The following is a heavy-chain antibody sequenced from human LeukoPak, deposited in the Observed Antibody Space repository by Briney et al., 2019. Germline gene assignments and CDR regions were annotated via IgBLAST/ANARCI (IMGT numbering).Heavy chain of an antibody. V-gene: IGHV1-2*02. CDR3: ARVLGYSSNYYFYMDV. Sequence: ASVKVSCKASGYTFTDYYIHWVRQAPGQGLEWMGWINPDSGGTNYAQSFQGRVTMTRDTSISTAYMELSRLRSDDTAVYYCARVLGYSSNYYFYMDVWGKGTTVTVSS. CDR2: INPDSGGT. D-gene: IGHD6-13*01. J-gene: IGHJ6*03. CDR1: GYTFTDYY.